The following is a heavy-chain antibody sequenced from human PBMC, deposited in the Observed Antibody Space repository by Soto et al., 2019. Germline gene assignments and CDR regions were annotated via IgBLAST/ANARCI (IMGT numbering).Heavy chain of an antibody. Sequence: PSETLSLTCTVSGGSISSYYWSWIRQPPGKGLEWIGYIYYSGSTNYNPSLKSRVTISVDTSKNQFSLKLSSVTAADTAIFYCARLGGSGSNYRDWFDPWGQGILVTVSS. CDR2: IYYSGST. D-gene: IGHD3-10*01. V-gene: IGHV4-59*12. CDR3: ARLGGSGSNYRDWFDP. CDR1: GGSISSYY. J-gene: IGHJ5*02.